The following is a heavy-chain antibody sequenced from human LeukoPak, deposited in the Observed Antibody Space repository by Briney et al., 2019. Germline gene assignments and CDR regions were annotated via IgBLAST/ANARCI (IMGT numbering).Heavy chain of an antibody. J-gene: IGHJ4*02. D-gene: IGHD3-16*01. CDR1: GFTFRDYW. CDR2: IKEDGGEK. CDR3: ARDRHDYVWGSYSDY. Sequence: GGSLRLSCAASGFTFRDYWMTWVRQAPGKGLEWVANIKEDGGEKNYVDSVKGRFTISRDNAMNSLYLQMSSLRAEDTAVYYCARDRHDYVWGSYSDYWSQGTLVTVSS. V-gene: IGHV3-7*01.